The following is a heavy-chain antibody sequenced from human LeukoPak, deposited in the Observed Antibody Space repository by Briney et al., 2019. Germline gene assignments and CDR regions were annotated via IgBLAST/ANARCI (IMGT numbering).Heavy chain of an antibody. D-gene: IGHD3-10*01. CDR3: AKHRGTMVRGLSAYMDV. Sequence: GGSLRLSCAASGFTFSSYAMSWVRQAPGKGLEWVSSITSSGGTTYYADSVRGRFTISRDNSKNTLSLQMNSLTAEDTAVYYCAKHRGTMVRGLSAYMDVWVKGTTVSVSS. CDR1: GFTFSSYA. J-gene: IGHJ6*03. V-gene: IGHV3-23*01. CDR2: ITSSGGTT.